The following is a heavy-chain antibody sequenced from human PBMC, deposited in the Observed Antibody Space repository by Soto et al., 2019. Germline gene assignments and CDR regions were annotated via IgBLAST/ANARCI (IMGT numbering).Heavy chain of an antibody. Sequence: QPGGSLRLSCAASGFIFSSYWMSWVRQAPGKGLEWVASIKQDGSEKYYVDSVKGRFTISRDNAKNSLYLQMNSLRAEDTAVYYCARDPYNWKREGYYYYMDVWGKGTTVTGSS. D-gene: IGHD1-20*01. CDR2: IKQDGSEK. J-gene: IGHJ6*03. CDR3: ARDPYNWKREGYYYYMDV. V-gene: IGHV3-7*01. CDR1: GFIFSSYW.